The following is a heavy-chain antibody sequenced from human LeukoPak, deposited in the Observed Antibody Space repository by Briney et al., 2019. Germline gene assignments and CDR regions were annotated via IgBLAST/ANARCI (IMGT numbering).Heavy chain of an antibody. Sequence: ASVKVSCKASGYTFTGYYMHWVRQAPGQGLEWMGWINPSSGGTNYAQKFQGRVTMTRDTSISTAYMELSRLRSDDTAVYYCARVLEKAVAGTCFDYWGQGTLVTVSS. D-gene: IGHD6-19*01. CDR1: GYTFTGYY. V-gene: IGHV1-2*02. CDR2: INPSSGGT. CDR3: ARVLEKAVAGTCFDY. J-gene: IGHJ4*02.